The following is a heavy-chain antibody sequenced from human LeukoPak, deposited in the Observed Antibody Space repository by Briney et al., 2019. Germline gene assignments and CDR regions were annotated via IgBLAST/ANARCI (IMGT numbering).Heavy chain of an antibody. V-gene: IGHV1-8*03. J-gene: IGHJ4*02. CDR3: ARGYSYGYEADY. CDR2: MNTSSGNT. CDR1: GYTFTSYD. Sequence: ASVKVSCKASGYTFTSYDINWVRQATGQGLEWMGWMNTSSGNTGYAQKFQGRVTITRNTSISTAYMELSSLRSEDTAVYYCARGYSYGYEADYWGQGTLVTVSS. D-gene: IGHD5-18*01.